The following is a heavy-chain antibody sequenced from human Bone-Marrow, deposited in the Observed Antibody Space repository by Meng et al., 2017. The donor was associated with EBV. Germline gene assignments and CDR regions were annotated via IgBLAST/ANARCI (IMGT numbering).Heavy chain of an antibody. CDR3: ARAGRGYGDFEYYFDY. Sequence: QVPLKESGPGLVKPSQTLSLTCAASDDSIHSGGYYWSWIRQPPGKGLEWIGYIYYSSSTYYTPSLKTRLTISLDTSKSQFSLKLYSVSAADTAMYYCARAGRGYGDFEYYFDYWGQGTLVTVSS. CDR2: IYYSSST. CDR1: DDSIHSGGYY. D-gene: IGHD4-17*01. J-gene: IGHJ4*02. V-gene: IGHV4-30-4*01.